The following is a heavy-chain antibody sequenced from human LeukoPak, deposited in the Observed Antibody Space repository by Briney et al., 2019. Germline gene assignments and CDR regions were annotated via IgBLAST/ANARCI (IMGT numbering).Heavy chain of an antibody. D-gene: IGHD3-22*01. Sequence: SETLSLTCTVSGDSISSHYWSWIRQPPGKGLEWIGYIHYSVTTNYNPSLRSRIAISVDTSKNQFSLKLTSVTAADTAVYYCARLHYDTSGLYYYFDYWGQGTLVTVSS. CDR3: ARLHYDTSGLYYYFDY. V-gene: IGHV4-59*08. CDR2: IHYSVTT. J-gene: IGHJ4*02. CDR1: GDSISSHY.